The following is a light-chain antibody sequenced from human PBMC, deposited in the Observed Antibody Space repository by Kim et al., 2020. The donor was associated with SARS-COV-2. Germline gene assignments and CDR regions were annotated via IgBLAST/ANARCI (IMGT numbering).Light chain of an antibody. CDR1: QSVGSS. J-gene: IGKJ1*01. Sequence: EIVMTQSPATLSVSPGERATLSCRASQSVGSSLAWYQQKPGQAPRLLIYDASTRAAGIPSRFSGSGSGAEFTLTISSPLSEDFTVYYCKQYRNWPRTLGQGTKVDIK. CDR2: DAS. CDR3: KQYRNWPRT. V-gene: IGKV3-15*01.